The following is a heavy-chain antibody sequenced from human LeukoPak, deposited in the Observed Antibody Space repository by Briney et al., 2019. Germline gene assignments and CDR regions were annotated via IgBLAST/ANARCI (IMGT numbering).Heavy chain of an antibody. CDR1: GGSISSYY. J-gene: IGHJ4*02. V-gene: IGHV4-59*01. CDR2: ISYSGST. CDR3: ARVTTGTVDC. D-gene: IGHD1-1*01. Sequence: PSETLSLTCTVSGGSISSYYWGWIRQPPGKGLEWIGYISYSGSTNYNPSLKSRVTISVDTSKNQFSLKVSSVTAADTALYYCARVTTGTVDCWGQGILVTVSS.